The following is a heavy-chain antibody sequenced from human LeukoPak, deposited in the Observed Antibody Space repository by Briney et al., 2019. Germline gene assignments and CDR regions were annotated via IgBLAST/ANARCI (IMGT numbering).Heavy chain of an antibody. J-gene: IGHJ4*02. Sequence: PSETLSLTCTVSGYSISSGYYWGWIRQPPGKGLEWIGSIYHSESTYYNPSLKSRVTISVDTSKNQFSLKLSSVTAADTAVYYCARDASSGWYVFDYWGQGTLVTVSS. D-gene: IGHD6-19*01. CDR1: GYSISSGYY. CDR3: ARDASSGWYVFDY. V-gene: IGHV4-38-2*02. CDR2: IYHSEST.